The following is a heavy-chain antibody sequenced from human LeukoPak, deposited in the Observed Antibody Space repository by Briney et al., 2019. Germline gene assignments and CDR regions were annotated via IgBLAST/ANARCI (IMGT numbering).Heavy chain of an antibody. J-gene: IGHJ4*02. CDR3: ARDLDVGALDY. CDR1: GGSISSSSYY. CDR2: IYYSGST. V-gene: IGHV4-39*07. Sequence: PSETLSLTCTVSGGSISSSSYYWGWNRQPPGKGLEWIGSIYYSGSTYYNPSLKSRVTISVDTSKNQFSLKLSSVTAADTAVYYCARDLDVGALDYWGQGTLVTVSS. D-gene: IGHD1-26*01.